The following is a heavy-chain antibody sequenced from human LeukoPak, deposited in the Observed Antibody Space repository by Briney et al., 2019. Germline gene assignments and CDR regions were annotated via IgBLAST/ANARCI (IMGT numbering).Heavy chain of an antibody. D-gene: IGHD3-22*01. CDR3: ARVVVITIPNWFDP. CDR1: GFTFTSSA. CDR2: IVVGSGNT. V-gene: IGHV1-58*02. J-gene: IGHJ5*02. Sequence: ASVKVSCKASGFTFTSSAIQWVRQARGQRLEWIGWIVVGSGNTNYAHKFQERVTITRDMSTSTAYMELSSLRSEDTAVYYCARVVVITIPNWFDPWGQGTLVTVSS.